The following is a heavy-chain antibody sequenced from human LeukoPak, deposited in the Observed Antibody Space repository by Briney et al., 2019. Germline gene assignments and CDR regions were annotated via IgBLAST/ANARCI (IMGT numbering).Heavy chain of an antibody. J-gene: IGHJ4*02. Sequence: HPGGSLRLSCAASGFTFTFYAMSWVRQAPGKGLEWVSAISGSGSSTYYADSVKGRFTISRDDSKNTLYLQMNTPRVEDTAVYYCAKEYSSGWYDWGQGTLVTVSS. CDR3: AKEYSSGWYD. D-gene: IGHD6-19*01. CDR1: GFTFTFYA. CDR2: ISGSGSST. V-gene: IGHV3-23*01.